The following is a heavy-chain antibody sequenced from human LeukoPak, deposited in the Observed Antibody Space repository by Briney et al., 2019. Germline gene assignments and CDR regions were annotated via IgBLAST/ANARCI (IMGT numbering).Heavy chain of an antibody. CDR2: IIPIFGTA. D-gene: IGHD3-16*01. CDR3: ASFVMILRYYGLDV. CDR1: GGTFSSYA. J-gene: IGHJ6*02. V-gene: IGHV1-69*05. Sequence: ASVKVSCKASGGTFSSYAISWVRQAPGQGLEWMGGIIPIFGTANYAQKFQGRVTITTDESTSTAYMELSSLTSEDTAVYYCASFVMILRYYGLDVWGQGTTVTASS.